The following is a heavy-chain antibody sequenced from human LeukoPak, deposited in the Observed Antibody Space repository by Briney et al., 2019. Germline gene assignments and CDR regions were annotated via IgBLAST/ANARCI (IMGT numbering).Heavy chain of an antibody. D-gene: IGHD3-10*01. CDR2: IYYSGST. CDR3: AREFGNWFDP. J-gene: IGHJ5*02. Sequence: RTSETLSLTCTVSGGSISSYYWSWIRQPPGKGLEWIGYIYYSGSTNYNPSLKSRVTISVGTSKNQFSLKLSSVTAADTAVYYCAREFGNWFDPWGQGTLVTVSS. V-gene: IGHV4-59*01. CDR1: GGSISSYY.